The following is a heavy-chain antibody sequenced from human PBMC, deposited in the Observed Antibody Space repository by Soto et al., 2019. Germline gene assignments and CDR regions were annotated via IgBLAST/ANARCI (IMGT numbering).Heavy chain of an antibody. D-gene: IGHD5-12*01. V-gene: IGHV1-69*01. CDR2: IIPIFGTA. Sequence: QVQRAQSWAAVKNPRSSVKVSCKNSGSTCSSYALSCVRQAPGQGLEWMGGIIPIFGTANYAQKFQGRVTIAADDSTSRAYMERRSLRSEDTAVYYCARGGDGYTPLDYWGHGPLVTVSS. CDR1: GSTCSSYA. J-gene: IGHJ4*01. CDR3: ARGGDGYTPLDY.